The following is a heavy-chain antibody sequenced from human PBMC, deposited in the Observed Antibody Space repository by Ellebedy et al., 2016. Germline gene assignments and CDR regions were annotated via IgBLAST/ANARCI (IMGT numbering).Heavy chain of an antibody. CDR1: VFIFTNYW. D-gene: IGHD4-17*01. J-gene: IGHJ3*02. CDR2: IYPGDSDT. V-gene: IGHV5-51*01. Sequence: GESLKISCRGSVFIFTNYWIGWVRQMPGKGLEWVGIIYPGDSDTRYSPSFQGQVTISVDTSISTAYLQWSSLTASDTAMYYCARLASGSTVTPDGFDMWGQGTLVTVSS. CDR3: ARLASGSTVTPDGFDM.